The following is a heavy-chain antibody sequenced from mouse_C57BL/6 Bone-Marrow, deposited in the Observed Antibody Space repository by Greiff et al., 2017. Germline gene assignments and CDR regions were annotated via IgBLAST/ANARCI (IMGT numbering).Heavy chain of an antibody. CDR3: ARTLYGTRNYFDY. CDR1: GYSFTHFW. Sequence: QVQLQQPGAELVRPGASVRLSCKASGYSFTHFWVNWVKQRPGQGLEWLAMIHPSDSETRLNQKFKDKATLTVDKSSNTAYMPLASPTSEDSAVYYCARTLYGTRNYFDYWGQGTTLTVSS. J-gene: IGHJ2*01. D-gene: IGHD1-1*01. V-gene: IGHV1-61*01. CDR2: IHPSDSET.